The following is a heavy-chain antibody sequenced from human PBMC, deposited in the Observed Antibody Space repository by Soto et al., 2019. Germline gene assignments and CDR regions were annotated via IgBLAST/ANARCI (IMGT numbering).Heavy chain of an antibody. CDR1: GGTFSSYA. CDR3: AKHRAVVVAAPGYYYGMDV. Sequence: QVQLVQSGAEVQKPGSSVKVSCNASGGTFSSYAISWVRQAPGQGLEWMGGIIPIFGTANYAQTFQGRVTITADEATRTAYMELSSLRSEDKAVYYCAKHRAVVVAAPGYYYGMDVWGQGTTVTVSS. D-gene: IGHD2-15*01. J-gene: IGHJ6*02. V-gene: IGHV1-69*01. CDR2: IIPIFGTA.